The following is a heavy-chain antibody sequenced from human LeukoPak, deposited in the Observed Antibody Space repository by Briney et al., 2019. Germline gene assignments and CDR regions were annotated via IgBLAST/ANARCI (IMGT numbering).Heavy chain of an antibody. D-gene: IGHD6-19*01. CDR1: GFNFDRYT. V-gene: IGHV3-43*01. Sequence: GGSLRLSCATSGFNFDRYTIHWVRQAPGKGLEWVSLAGWAGGTTFYSDSVRGRFTISRDSGRKSVYLHMNSLRVEDTAFYYCAKDNRRHYTSGPNPDSLHWGQGALVTVSS. CDR2: AGWAGGTT. CDR3: AKDNRRHYTSGPNPDSLH. J-gene: IGHJ4*02.